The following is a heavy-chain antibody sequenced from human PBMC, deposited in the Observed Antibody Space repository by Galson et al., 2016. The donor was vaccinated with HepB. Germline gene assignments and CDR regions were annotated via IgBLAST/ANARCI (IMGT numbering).Heavy chain of an antibody. CDR2: ISSSFSPI. CDR3: ARAGPYYYDSNGMDV. CDR1: GFSLSSYS. J-gene: IGHJ6*02. V-gene: IGHV3-48*02. Sequence: SLRLSCAASGFSLSSYSMNWVRQAPVKGLEWVSYISSSFSPIYYADSVQGRFTISRDNAKSSLYLQMNSMRHEDTAVYYCARAGPYYYDSNGMDVWGQGTTVTVSS. D-gene: IGHD3-22*01.